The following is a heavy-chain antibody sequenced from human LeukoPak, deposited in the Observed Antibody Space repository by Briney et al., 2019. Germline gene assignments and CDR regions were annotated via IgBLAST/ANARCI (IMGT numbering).Heavy chain of an antibody. Sequence: SVKVSCKASGGTFSSYAIRWVRQAPGQGLEWMGGIIPIFGTASYAQKFQGRVTITADKSTSTAYMELSSLRSEDTAVYYCAREGSWRRPNYYYYMDVWGKGTTVTVSS. CDR3: AREGSWRRPNYYYYMDV. CDR2: IIPIFGTA. V-gene: IGHV1-69*06. CDR1: GGTFSSYA. D-gene: IGHD6-13*01. J-gene: IGHJ6*03.